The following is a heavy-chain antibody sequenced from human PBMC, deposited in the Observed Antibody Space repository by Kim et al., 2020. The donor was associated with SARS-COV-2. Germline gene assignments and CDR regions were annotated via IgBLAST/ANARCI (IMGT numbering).Heavy chain of an antibody. V-gene: IGHV4-4*07. J-gene: IGHJ5*02. D-gene: IGHD6-25*01. CDR3: AREKGYSSDAFDP. Sequence: SHPSLKRRVTMSVDTSENQSSLKLSAVSAADTAVYYCAREKGYSSDAFDPWGQGTLVTVSS.